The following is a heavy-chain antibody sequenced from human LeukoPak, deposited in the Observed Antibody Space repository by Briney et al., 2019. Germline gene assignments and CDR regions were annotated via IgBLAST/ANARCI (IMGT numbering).Heavy chain of an antibody. CDR1: GFTFSSYA. CDR3: ARASEQWLVLDY. D-gene: IGHD6-19*01. CDR2: ISYDGSNK. V-gene: IGHV3-30-3*01. J-gene: IGHJ4*02. Sequence: GGSLRLSCAASGFTFSSYAMHWVRQAPGKGLEWVAVISYDGSNKYYADSVKGRFTISRDNSKNTLYLQMNSLRAEDTAVYYCARASEQWLVLDYWGQGTLVTVS.